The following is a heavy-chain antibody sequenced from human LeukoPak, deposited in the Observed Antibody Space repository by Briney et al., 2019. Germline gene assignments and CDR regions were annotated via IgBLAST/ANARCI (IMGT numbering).Heavy chain of an antibody. Sequence: GESLRLSCAASGLIFGSYAMSWVRQAPGKGLEWVAYISGSGNSIYYADSVKGRFTISRDNAKDSLYVQMNSLRAEDTAVYYCATERRIAAFYSYYCTDVWGKGTTATVSS. J-gene: IGHJ6*03. CDR3: ATERRIAAFYSYYCTDV. CDR1: GLIFGSYA. CDR2: ISGSGNSI. V-gene: IGHV3-48*01. D-gene: IGHD6-6*01.